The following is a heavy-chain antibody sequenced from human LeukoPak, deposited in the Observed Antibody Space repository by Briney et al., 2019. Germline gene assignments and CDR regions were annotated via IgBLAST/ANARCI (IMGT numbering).Heavy chain of an antibody. Sequence: SETLSLTCTVSGGSISSYYWSWIRQPPGKGLEWIGYIYYSGSTNYNPSLKSRVTISVDTSKNQFSLKLSSVTAADTAVYYCARYLAYCGGDCSDDAFDIWGQGTMVTVSS. D-gene: IGHD2-21*02. CDR2: IYYSGST. CDR3: ARYLAYCGGDCSDDAFDI. J-gene: IGHJ3*02. CDR1: GGSISSYY. V-gene: IGHV4-59*01.